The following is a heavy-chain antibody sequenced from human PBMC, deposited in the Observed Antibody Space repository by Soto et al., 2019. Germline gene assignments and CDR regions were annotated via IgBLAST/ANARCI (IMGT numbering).Heavy chain of an antibody. D-gene: IGHD6-13*01. J-gene: IGHJ4*02. V-gene: IGHV5-10-1*01. CDR3: ARLQAAAGDNDLTFDY. CDR1: GYIFSIHW. CDR2: IDPSDSYT. Sequence: GESLKISCKASGYIFSIHWIIWGLQMPWKGLEWMGRIDPSDSYTNYSPSFQGHVTISADKSISTAYLQWSSLKASDTAMYYCARLQAAAGDNDLTFDYWGQGTLVTVSS.